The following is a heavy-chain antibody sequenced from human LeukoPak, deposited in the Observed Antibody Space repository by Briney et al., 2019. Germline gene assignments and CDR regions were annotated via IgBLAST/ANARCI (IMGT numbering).Heavy chain of an antibody. Sequence: PGGSLRLSCAASGFTFSSYWMSWVRQAPGKGLEWVANIKQDGSEKYYVDSVKGRFTISRDNAKNSLYLQMNSLRAEDTAVYYCAREEQQLVFYEAHYFDYWGQGTLVTVSS. V-gene: IGHV3-7*01. J-gene: IGHJ4*02. D-gene: IGHD6-13*01. CDR2: IKQDGSEK. CDR3: AREEQQLVFYEAHYFDY. CDR1: GFTFSSYW.